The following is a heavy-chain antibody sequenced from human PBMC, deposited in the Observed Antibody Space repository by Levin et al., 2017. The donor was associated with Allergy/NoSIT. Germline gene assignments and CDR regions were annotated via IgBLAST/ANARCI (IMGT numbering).Heavy chain of an antibody. CDR3: ARLRFLEWAPFDY. J-gene: IGHJ4*02. CDR2: INPNSGGT. D-gene: IGHD3-3*01. Sequence: ASVKVSCKASGYTFTGYYMHWVRQAPGQGLEWMGWINPNSGGTNYAQKFQGRVTMTRDTSISTAYMELSRLRSDDTAVYHCARLRFLEWAPFDYWGQGTLVTVSS. V-gene: IGHV1-2*02. CDR1: GYTFTGYY.